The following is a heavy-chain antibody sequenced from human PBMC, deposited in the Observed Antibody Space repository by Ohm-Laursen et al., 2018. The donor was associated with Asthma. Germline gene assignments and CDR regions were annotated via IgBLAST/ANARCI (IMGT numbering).Heavy chain of an antibody. D-gene: IGHD6-19*01. CDR3: ARDVGIAVAGNFDY. Sequence: RSLRLSCSASGFTFSSYGMHWVRQAPGKGLEWVAVISYDGSNKYYADSVKGRFTISRDNSKNTLYLQMNSLRAEDTAVYYCARDVGIAVAGNFDYWGQGTLVTVSS. J-gene: IGHJ4*02. CDR2: ISYDGSNK. CDR1: GFTFSSYG. V-gene: IGHV3-30*03.